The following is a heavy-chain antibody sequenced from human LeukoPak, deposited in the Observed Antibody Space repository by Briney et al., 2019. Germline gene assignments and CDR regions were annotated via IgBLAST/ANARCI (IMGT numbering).Heavy chain of an antibody. Sequence: SVKVSCKASGGTFSSYAISWVRQAPGQGLEWMGRIIPIFGTANYAQKFQRRVTITTDESTSTAYMELSSLRSEDTAVYYCAREAPVRSSGYYYYYWGQGTLVTVSS. CDR1: GGTFSSYA. CDR2: IIPIFGTA. D-gene: IGHD3-22*01. V-gene: IGHV1-69*05. J-gene: IGHJ4*02. CDR3: AREAPVRSSGYYYYY.